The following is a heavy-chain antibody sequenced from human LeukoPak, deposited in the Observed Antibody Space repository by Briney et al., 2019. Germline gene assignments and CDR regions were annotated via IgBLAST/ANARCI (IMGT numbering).Heavy chain of an antibody. J-gene: IGHJ4*02. CDR1: GFTFSSYA. D-gene: IGHD6-19*01. V-gene: IGHV3-23*01. Sequence: GGSLRLSCAASGFTFSSYAMSWVRQAPGKGLEWVSVVYSGGRTYYADSVKGRFTISKDNSKNTLYLQMNSLRAEDTAMYYCAKEAVAVAGHFDYWGQGTLVTVSS. CDR2: VYSGGRT. CDR3: AKEAVAVAGHFDY.